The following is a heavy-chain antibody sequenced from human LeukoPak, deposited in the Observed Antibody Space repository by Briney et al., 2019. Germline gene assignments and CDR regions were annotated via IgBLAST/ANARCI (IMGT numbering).Heavy chain of an antibody. CDR1: GFTFSSYS. Sequence: GGSLRLSCAASGFTFSSYSMNWVRQAPGKGLEWVSSISSSSYIYYADSVKGRFTISRDNAKNSLYLQMNSLRAEDTAVYYRARGARARWATGGGVVITYFDYWGQGTLVTVSS. CDR3: ARGARARWATGGGVVITYFDY. D-gene: IGHD3-3*01. V-gene: IGHV3-21*01. J-gene: IGHJ4*02. CDR2: ISSSSYI.